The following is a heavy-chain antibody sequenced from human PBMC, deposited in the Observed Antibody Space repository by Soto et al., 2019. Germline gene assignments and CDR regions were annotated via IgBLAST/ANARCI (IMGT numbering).Heavy chain of an antibody. D-gene: IGHD1-26*01. Sequence: SQTLSLTCAISGDSVSSNSAAWNWIRQSPSRGLEWLGRTYYRSKWYNDYAVSVRSRITINPDTSKNQFSLQLNSVTPEDTAVYYCAREGIVGAGYYYYGMDVWGQGTTVTVSS. CDR1: GDSVSSNSAA. J-gene: IGHJ6*02. CDR3: AREGIVGAGYYYYGMDV. V-gene: IGHV6-1*01. CDR2: TYYRSKWYN.